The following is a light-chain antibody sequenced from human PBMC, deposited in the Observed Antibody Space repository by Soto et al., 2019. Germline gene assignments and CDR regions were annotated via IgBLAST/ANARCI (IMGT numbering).Light chain of an antibody. CDR2: DAS. CDR3: LQRGDWPPLT. Sequence: EIVLTQSPATLSLSPGERATLSCRASQSVGSSLAWYQQIPGQAPRLLIYDASNRATGIPARFSGSGSGTDFTLTISSLESEDFAVYYCLQRGDWPPLTFGKGTKVDIK. V-gene: IGKV3-11*01. J-gene: IGKJ1*01. CDR1: QSVGSS.